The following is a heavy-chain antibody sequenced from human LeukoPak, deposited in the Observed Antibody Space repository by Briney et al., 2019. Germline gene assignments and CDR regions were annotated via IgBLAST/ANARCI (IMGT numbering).Heavy chain of an antibody. J-gene: IGHJ3*01. CDR2: IWYDGSNR. Sequence: PGGSLRLSCAASAXSFSSYGMHWVRQAPGKGLEWVALIWYDGSNRYYGDSVKGRFTISRDNSKNTLYLQMNSLRADDTAVYYCAADGEYAFLVWGQGTMVTVSS. D-gene: IGHD5-24*01. CDR1: AXSFSSYG. CDR3: AADGEYAFLV. V-gene: IGHV3-33*01.